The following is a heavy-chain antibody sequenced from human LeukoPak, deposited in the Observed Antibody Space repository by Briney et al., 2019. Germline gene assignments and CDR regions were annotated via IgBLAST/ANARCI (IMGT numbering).Heavy chain of an antibody. Sequence: QGTLSLTCGVSGGSITNTNYWTWVRQPPGKGLEWIGEVNLQGSTNYNPSLMGRVAIAVDTSENHISLQLTSVTAADTAVYYCAREGGPYRPLDYSGQGTLVTVSS. V-gene: IGHV4-4*03. CDR1: GGSITNTNY. CDR2: VNLQGST. J-gene: IGHJ4*02. CDR3: AREGGPYRPLDY.